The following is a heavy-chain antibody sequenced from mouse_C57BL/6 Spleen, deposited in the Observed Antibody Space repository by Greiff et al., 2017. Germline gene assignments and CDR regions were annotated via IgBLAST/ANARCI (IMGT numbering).Heavy chain of an antibody. V-gene: IGHV1-55*01. J-gene: IGHJ2*01. CDR2: IYPGSGST. Sequence: QVHVKQSGAELVKPGASVKMSCKASGYTFTSYWITWVKQRPGQGLEWIGDIYPGSGSTNYNEKFKSKATLTVDTSSSTAYMQLSSLTSEDSAVYYCARGVPYYFDDWGQGTTLTVSS. D-gene: IGHD2-14*01. CDR3: ARGVPYYFDD. CDR1: GYTFTSYW.